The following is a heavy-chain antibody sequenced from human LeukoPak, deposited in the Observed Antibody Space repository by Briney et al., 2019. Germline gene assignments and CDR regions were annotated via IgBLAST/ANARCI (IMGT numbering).Heavy chain of an antibody. CDR3: ARRSHNGMDV. J-gene: IGHJ6*01. CDR1: GYTFTSTD. V-gene: IGHV1-8*01. CDR2: MTPNVGRT. D-gene: IGHD5-24*01. Sequence: GASVKVSCTASGYTFTSTDINWVRQAPGQGLEWMGWMTPNVGRTGYAQKFQGRVTMTRDTSISTAYMELSSLRPDDTAIYYCARRSHNGMDVWGQGTTVIVSS.